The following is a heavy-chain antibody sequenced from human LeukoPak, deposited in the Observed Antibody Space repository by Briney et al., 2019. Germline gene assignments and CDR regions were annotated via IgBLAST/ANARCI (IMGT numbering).Heavy chain of an antibody. V-gene: IGHV3-23*01. D-gene: IGHD5-12*01. CDR3: AKGGKWPRFGPEY. J-gene: IGHJ4*02. CDR2: VSTSGGT. Sequence: GGSLRLSCAASGLTFSNSAMNWVCQAPGKGLECVSSVSTSGGTYYADSVKGRFTISRDNSKNTVHLQMNSLRAEDTAVYYCAKGGKWPRFGPEYWGQGTLVTVSS. CDR1: GLTFSNSA.